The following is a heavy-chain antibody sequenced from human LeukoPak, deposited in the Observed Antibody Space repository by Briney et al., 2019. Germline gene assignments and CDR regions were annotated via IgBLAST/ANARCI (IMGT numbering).Heavy chain of an antibody. J-gene: IGHJ4*02. D-gene: IGHD5-18*01. V-gene: IGHV3-23*01. CDR2: ISGSGGST. CDR3: AEAGSYSYGYFDY. CDR1: GFTFSSYA. Sequence: GGSLRLSCAASGFTFSSYAMSWVRQAPGKGLEWVSAISGSGGSTYYADSVKGRFTIPRDNSKNTLYLQMNSLRAEDTAVYYCAEAGSYSYGYFDYWGQGTLVTVSS.